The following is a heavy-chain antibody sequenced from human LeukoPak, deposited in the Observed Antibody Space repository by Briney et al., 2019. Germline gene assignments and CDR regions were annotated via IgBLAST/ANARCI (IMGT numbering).Heavy chain of an antibody. D-gene: IGHD6-13*01. Sequence: GGSLRLSCAASGFTFSNAWMSWVRQAPGKVLHWVGRIKSKTDARTTDYAAPVKGCDTISRYYSKMTLYLQMISMINEDTAVYYCTTDPYPIAAPSGDSSSWFGYYYYYMDVWGKGTTVTVSS. CDR3: TTDPYPIAAPSGDSSSWFGYYYYYMDV. V-gene: IGHV3-15*01. CDR1: GFTFSNAW. CDR2: IKSKTDARTT. J-gene: IGHJ6*03.